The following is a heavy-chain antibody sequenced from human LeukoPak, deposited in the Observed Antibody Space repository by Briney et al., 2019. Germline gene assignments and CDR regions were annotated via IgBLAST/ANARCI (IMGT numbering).Heavy chain of an antibody. CDR3: ARGHWSGYYDY. CDR1: GGTFSSYA. J-gene: IGHJ4*02. V-gene: IGHV1-69*04. CDR2: IIPILGIA. D-gene: IGHD3-3*01. Sequence: GSSVKVSCKASGGTFSSYAISWVRQAPGQGLEWMGRIIPILGIANYAQKFQGRVTITADKSASTAYMELSSLRSEDTAVYYCARGHWSGYYDYWGQGTLVTVSS.